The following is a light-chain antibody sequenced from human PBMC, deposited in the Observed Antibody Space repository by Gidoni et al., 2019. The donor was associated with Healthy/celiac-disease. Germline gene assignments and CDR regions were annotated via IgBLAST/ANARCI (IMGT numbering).Light chain of an antibody. Sequence: EIVLTQSPATLSLSPGERATLSCRASQSVSSYLAWYQQKPGQAPRLLIYDASNRATGIPARFSGSGSGTDFTLTISILVPEDFAVYYCQQRSNWPPSITFGQGTRLEIK. CDR1: QSVSSY. V-gene: IGKV3-11*01. CDR3: QQRSNWPPSIT. CDR2: DAS. J-gene: IGKJ5*01.